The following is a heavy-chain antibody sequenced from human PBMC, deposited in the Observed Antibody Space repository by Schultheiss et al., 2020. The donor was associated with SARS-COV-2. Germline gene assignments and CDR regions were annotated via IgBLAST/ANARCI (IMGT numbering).Heavy chain of an antibody. Sequence: GGSLRLSCAASGFTFSSYAMSWVRQAPGKGLEWVSVISSSGGSTYNADSVKGRFTISKYNSRNTLYLQMNSLRAEDTDVYYCAEDTKLYYYDSSGFDPWGQGALVTVSS. J-gene: IGHJ5*02. D-gene: IGHD3-22*01. V-gene: IGHV3-23*01. CDR3: AEDTKLYYYDSSGFDP. CDR2: ISSSGGST. CDR1: GFTFSSYA.